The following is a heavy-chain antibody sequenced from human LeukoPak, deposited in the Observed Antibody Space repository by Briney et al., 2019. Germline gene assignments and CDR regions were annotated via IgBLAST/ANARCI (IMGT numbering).Heavy chain of an antibody. D-gene: IGHD3-3*01. V-gene: IGHV4-4*07. CDR3: ARDQYYDFWSGYYPAWFDP. Sequence: PSETLSLTCTVSGGSISSYYWSWIRQPAGKGLEWSGRIYTSGSTNYNPSLKSRVTMSVDTSKNQFSLKLSSVTAADTAVYYCARDQYYDFWSGYYPAWFDPWGQGTLVTVSS. J-gene: IGHJ5*02. CDR2: IYTSGST. CDR1: GGSISSYY.